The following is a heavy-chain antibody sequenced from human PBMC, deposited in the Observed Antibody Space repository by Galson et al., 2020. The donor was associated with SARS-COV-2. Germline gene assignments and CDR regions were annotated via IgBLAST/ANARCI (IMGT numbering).Heavy chain of an antibody. J-gene: IGHJ4*02. CDR3: ASRPRYLSVFPV. V-gene: IGHV4-39*01. CDR1: GDSISSSSYY. D-gene: IGHD2-21*01. CDR2: IFYTGSS. Sequence: SETLSLTCTVSGDSISSSSYYWGWVRQPPGKGLEWIGSIFYTGSSYYNPSFKSRVTIVVDTSKNQFSLELSSVTAADTAVYYCASRPRYLSVFPVWGQGTLVAVSS.